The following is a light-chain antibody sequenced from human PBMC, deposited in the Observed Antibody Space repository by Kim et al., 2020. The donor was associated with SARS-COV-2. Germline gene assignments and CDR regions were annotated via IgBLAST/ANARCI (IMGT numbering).Light chain of an antibody. V-gene: IGLV3-21*04. Sequence: SSELTQPPSVSVAPGETASITCGGDNIEAKSVHWYQQRPGQAPLLVIYYDTDRPSGIPERFSGSNSGNTATLTISRVEAGDEAEFFCQVWDSSISQVLFGGGTKLTVL. CDR1: NIEAKS. CDR3: QVWDSSISQVL. J-gene: IGLJ3*02. CDR2: YDT.